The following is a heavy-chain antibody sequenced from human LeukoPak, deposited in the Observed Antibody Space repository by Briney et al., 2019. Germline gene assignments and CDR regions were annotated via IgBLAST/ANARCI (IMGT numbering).Heavy chain of an antibody. V-gene: IGHV4-4*09. Sequence: SETLSLTCTVSGASISSHYWSWIRQPPGKGLEWIGYIFTSGDTDCNPSLKSRVTMSVDPSKNQFSLKLSSVTAADTAVYYWARSARLLDFWGQGTLVTVSS. J-gene: IGHJ4*02. CDR1: GASISSHY. CDR2: IFTSGDT. CDR3: ARSARLLDF.